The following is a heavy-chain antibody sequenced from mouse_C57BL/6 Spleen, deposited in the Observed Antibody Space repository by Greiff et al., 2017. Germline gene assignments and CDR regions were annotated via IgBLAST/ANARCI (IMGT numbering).Heavy chain of an antibody. V-gene: IGHV10-3*01. CDR3: VRGLTTVGSYAMDY. D-gene: IGHD1-1*01. J-gene: IGHJ4*01. Sequence: DVKLVESGGGLVQPKGSLKLSCAASGFTFNTYAMHWVRQAPGKGLEWVARIRSKSSNYATYYADSVKDRFTISRDDSQSMLYLQMNNLKTEDTAMYYCVRGLTTVGSYAMDYWGQGTSVTVSS. CDR1: GFTFNTYA. CDR2: IRSKSSNYAT.